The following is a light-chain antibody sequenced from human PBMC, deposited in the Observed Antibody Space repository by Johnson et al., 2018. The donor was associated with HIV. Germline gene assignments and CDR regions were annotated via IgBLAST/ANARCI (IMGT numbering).Light chain of an antibody. CDR2: DDI. CDR3: GTWDSSLSAYV. Sequence: QSVLTQPPSVSAAPGQKVTISCSGIGSNIGDNYVSWYQHLPGTAPRLLIYDDIKRPSGIPDRFSGSKSGTSAPLGITGLQTGDEADYYCGTWDSSLSAYVFGTGTKVTVL. J-gene: IGLJ1*01. V-gene: IGLV1-51*01. CDR1: GSNIGDNY.